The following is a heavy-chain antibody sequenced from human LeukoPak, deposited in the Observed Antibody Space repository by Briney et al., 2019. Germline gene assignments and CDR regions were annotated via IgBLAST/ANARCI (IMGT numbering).Heavy chain of an antibody. Sequence: GGSLRLSCAASGFPFSSYSMNWVRQAPGKGLEWVSYISASGSNIYYPDAVKGRFTVSRDNAMNSLFLQMNRPGVEDTAIYYCVRVKGTYFDFWGQGTLVTVSS. J-gene: IGHJ4*02. D-gene: IGHD1-1*01. CDR2: ISASGSNI. CDR1: GFPFSSYS. CDR3: VRVKGTYFDF. V-gene: IGHV3-48*01.